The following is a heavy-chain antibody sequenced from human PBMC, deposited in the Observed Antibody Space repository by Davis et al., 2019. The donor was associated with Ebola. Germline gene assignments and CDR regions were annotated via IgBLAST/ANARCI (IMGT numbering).Heavy chain of an antibody. CDR3: ARDPDYDGSGYNLFDF. J-gene: IGHJ4*02. Sequence: GESLKISCAASGFTFSNYAMNWVRQSPGKGLEWVASISSSSYYIYYADSMKGRFTISRDNARNSLYLQMDSLRAEDTAVYFCARDPDYDGSGYNLFDFWGQGTLVTVSS. D-gene: IGHD3-22*01. CDR2: ISSSSYYI. V-gene: IGHV3-21*01. CDR1: GFTFSNYA.